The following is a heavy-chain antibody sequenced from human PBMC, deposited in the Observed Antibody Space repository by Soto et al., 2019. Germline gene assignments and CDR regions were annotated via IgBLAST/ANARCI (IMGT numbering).Heavy chain of an antibody. CDR3: ARDVYRLYDSSGYYYFDY. J-gene: IGHJ4*02. CDR1: GFTFSSYA. Sequence: GGSLRLSCAVSGFTFSSYAMNWVRQAPGKGLEWVSSISSSSSYIYYADSVKGRFTISRDNAKNSLYLQMNSLRAEDTAVYYCARDVYRLYDSSGYYYFDYWGQGTLVTVSS. V-gene: IGHV3-21*01. CDR2: ISSSSSYI. D-gene: IGHD3-22*01.